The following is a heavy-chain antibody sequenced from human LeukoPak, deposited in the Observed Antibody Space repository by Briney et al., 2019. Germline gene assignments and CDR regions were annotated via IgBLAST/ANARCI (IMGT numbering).Heavy chain of an antibody. V-gene: IGHV3-48*01. Sequence: PGGSLRLYCAASGFIFSTYSMNWVRQAPGKGLEWVSYISSSSSTIYYAGSVKGRFTISRDNAENSLYLQMNNLGAEYTAVDYCARDDHYNYYYMDVWGKGTTVTVSS. J-gene: IGHJ6*03. CDR1: GFIFSTYS. CDR2: ISSSSSTI. CDR3: ARDDHYNYYYMDV.